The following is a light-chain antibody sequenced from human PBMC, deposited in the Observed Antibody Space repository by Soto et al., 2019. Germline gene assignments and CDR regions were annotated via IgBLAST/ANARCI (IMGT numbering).Light chain of an antibody. Sequence: TQSPDTLSLSPGERATLSCRGSRTVSINYLAWCQQRPGQAPRLLIYGASTRATGIPARFSGSGSGTEFTLTISSLQSEDFAVYFCQQYNNLPPVTFGPVAKVDIK. V-gene: IGKV3-15*01. CDR3: QQYNNLPPVT. CDR1: RTVSIN. CDR2: GAS. J-gene: IGKJ3*01.